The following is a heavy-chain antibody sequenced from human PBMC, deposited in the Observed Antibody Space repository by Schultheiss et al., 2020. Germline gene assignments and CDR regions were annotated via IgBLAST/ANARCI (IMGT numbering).Heavy chain of an antibody. D-gene: IGHD1-7*01. CDR3: ARDSNWSYGHYGMDV. Sequence: GGSLRLSCAASGFTFSSYDMHWVRQATGKGLEWVAVISYDGSNKYYADSVKGRFTISRDNSKNTLYLQMSSLTRDDTAVYYCARDSNWSYGHYGMDVWGQGTTVTVSS. J-gene: IGHJ6*02. CDR1: GFTFSSYD. CDR2: ISYDGSNK. V-gene: IGHV3-30*15.